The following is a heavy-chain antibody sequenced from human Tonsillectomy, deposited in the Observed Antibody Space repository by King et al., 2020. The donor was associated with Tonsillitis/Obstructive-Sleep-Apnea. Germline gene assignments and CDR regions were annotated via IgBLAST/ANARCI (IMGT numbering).Heavy chain of an antibody. CDR3: ARAGVMEGQGDYYSYMDV. CDR1: GFTFSNYG. Sequence: VQLVESGGGVVQPGRSLRLSCAASGFTFSNYGMHWVRQAPGKGLEWVAVIWYAGTNKYYADSVKVRFTISRDNSKNTLYLQMSSLRGEDTAIYYCARAGVMEGQGDYYSYMDVWAKGTTVTVSS. J-gene: IGHJ6*03. V-gene: IGHV3-33*01. D-gene: IGHD3-16*01. CDR2: IWYAGTNK.